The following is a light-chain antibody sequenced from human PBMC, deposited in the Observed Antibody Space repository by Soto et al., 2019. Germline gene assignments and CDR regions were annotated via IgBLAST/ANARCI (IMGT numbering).Light chain of an antibody. V-gene: IGKV3D-20*02. CDR3: QQRSNWPHT. Sequence: VMAQSPATLSVSTGERATLSCRASQSVSSSYLAWYQQKPGQAPRLLIYDASNRATGIPARFSGSGSGTDLTLTISSLEPEDFAVYYCQQRSNWPHTFGQGTRLEIK. CDR2: DAS. J-gene: IGKJ5*01. CDR1: QSVSSSY.